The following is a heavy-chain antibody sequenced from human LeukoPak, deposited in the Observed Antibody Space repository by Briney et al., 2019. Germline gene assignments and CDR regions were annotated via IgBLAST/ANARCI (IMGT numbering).Heavy chain of an antibody. CDR2: ISSSSSYI. V-gene: IGHV3-21*01. D-gene: IGHD4-23*01. Sequence: PGGSLRLSCAASGFTFSSYSMNWVRQAPGKGLEWVSSISSSSSYIYYADSVKGRFTISRDNAKNSLYLQMNSLRAEDTAVCYCARSTVVTTYYFDYWGQGTQVTVSS. CDR3: ARSTVVTTYYFDY. J-gene: IGHJ4*02. CDR1: GFTFSSYS.